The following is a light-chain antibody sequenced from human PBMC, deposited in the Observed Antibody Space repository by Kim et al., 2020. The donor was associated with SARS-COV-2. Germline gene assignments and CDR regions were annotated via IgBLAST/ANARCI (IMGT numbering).Light chain of an antibody. CDR1: QSVSSN. Sequence: EIVMTQSPATLSVSPGERATLSCRASQSVSSNLAWYQQKPGQAPRLLIYGASTGATGIPSRFSGSGSGTEFTLTISSLQSEDFAVYSCQQYNNWPYTFGQGTKLEI. CDR3: QQYNNWPYT. J-gene: IGKJ2*01. CDR2: GAS. V-gene: IGKV3-15*01.